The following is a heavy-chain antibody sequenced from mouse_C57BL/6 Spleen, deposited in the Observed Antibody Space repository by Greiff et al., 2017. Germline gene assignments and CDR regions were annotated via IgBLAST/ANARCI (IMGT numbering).Heavy chain of an antibody. CDR3: ARSPFPYYFGY. CDR1: GYTFTSYW. V-gene: IGHV1-64*01. CDR2: IHPNSGST. J-gene: IGHJ2*01. Sequence: QVQLQQPGAELVKPGASVKLSCKASGYTFTSYWMHWVKQRPGQGLEWIGMIHPNSGSTNYNEKFKSKATLTVDKSSSTAYMQLSSLSSEDSAVYYCARSPFPYYFGYWGQGTTLTVSS.